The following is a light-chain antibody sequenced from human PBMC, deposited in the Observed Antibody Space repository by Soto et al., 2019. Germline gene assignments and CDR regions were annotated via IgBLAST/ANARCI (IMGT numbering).Light chain of an antibody. CDR2: AAS. CDR1: QNIRNN. CDR3: QQYGTVPWT. V-gene: IGKV3-20*01. Sequence: EIVMTQSPGTLAGSAGEGATLSCRASQNIRNNVAWYQQRPGQAPRLLIYAASSRASGIPDRFSGSGSGTDFTLSINGLDPEDLAVYYCQQYGTVPWTFGQGTKVDIK. J-gene: IGKJ1*01.